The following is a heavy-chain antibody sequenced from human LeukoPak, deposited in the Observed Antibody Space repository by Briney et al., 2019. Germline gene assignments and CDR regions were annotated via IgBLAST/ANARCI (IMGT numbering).Heavy chain of an antibody. CDR3: AKELDTMFFDY. Sequence: GGPLRLSCAPSGFNFHRYTIHWVRQAPGKGLVWVSLAGWAGGTTYYSDSVRGRFTISRDSGRNSVYLQMNSLTTDDTAFYFCAKELDTMFFDYWGQGALVTVSS. CDR2: AGWAGGTT. D-gene: IGHD3-10*02. V-gene: IGHV3-43*01. J-gene: IGHJ4*02. CDR1: GFNFHRYT.